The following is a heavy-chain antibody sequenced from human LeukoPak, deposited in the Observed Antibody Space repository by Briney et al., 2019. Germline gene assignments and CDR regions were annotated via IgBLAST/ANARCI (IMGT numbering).Heavy chain of an antibody. D-gene: IGHD2-2*01. CDR1: GFTFSSYS. CDR2: ISSSSSYI. Sequence: GGSLRLSCAASGFTFSSYSMNWVRQAPGKGLEWVSSISSSSSYIYYADSVKGRFTISRDNAKNSLYLQMNSLRAEDTALYYCAKGRGVVPAANFDYWGQGTLVTVSS. V-gene: IGHV3-21*04. CDR3: AKGRGVVPAANFDY. J-gene: IGHJ4*02.